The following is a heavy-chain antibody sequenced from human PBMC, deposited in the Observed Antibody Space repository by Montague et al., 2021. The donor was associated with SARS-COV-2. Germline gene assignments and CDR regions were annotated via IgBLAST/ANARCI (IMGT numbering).Heavy chain of an antibody. CDR1: GFTFSTYY. V-gene: IGHV3-30*04. D-gene: IGHD1-26*01. Sequence: SLRLSCAASGFTFSTYYMQWVRQAPGKGLEWVAIMSYDGSSRYHVDSVKGRFTISRDNSRNTLYLQMDSLRSEDTAVYYCARDNMGPIDYWGQGTLVTVSS. J-gene: IGHJ4*02. CDR2: MSYDGSSR. CDR3: ARDNMGPIDY.